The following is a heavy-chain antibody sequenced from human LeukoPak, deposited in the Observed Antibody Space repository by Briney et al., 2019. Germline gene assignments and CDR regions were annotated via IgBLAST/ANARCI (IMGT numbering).Heavy chain of an antibody. Sequence: GPALLQPPQTLTLTFTFSGVSLSTSGGCVSWIRQPPGKALEWLARIDWEDDKYYSTSLKTRLTISKDTSKNQVVLTMTNMDPVDTATYYCARTSPLGYCSGGSCYRADAFDIWGQGTMVTVS. CDR2: IDWEDDK. CDR1: GVSLSTSGGC. D-gene: IGHD2-15*01. J-gene: IGHJ3*02. V-gene: IGHV2-70*11. CDR3: ARTSPLGYCSGGSCYRADAFDI.